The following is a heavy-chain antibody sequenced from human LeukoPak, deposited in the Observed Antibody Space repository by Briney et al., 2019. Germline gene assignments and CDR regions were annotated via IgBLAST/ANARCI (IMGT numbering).Heavy chain of an antibody. Sequence: GASVKVSFKASGYTFTSYGISWVRQAPGQGLEWMGWISAYNGNTNYAQKLQGRVTMTTDTSTSTAYMELRSLRSDDTAVYYCARVVIWSGSGWYPDYWGQGTLVTVSS. CDR3: ARVVIWSGSGWYPDY. J-gene: IGHJ4*02. CDR2: ISAYNGNT. D-gene: IGHD6-19*01. CDR1: GYTFTSYG. V-gene: IGHV1-18*01.